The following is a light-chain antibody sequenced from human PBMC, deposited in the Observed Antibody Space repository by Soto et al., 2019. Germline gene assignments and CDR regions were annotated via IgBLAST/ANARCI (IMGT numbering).Light chain of an antibody. J-gene: IGLJ2*01. Sequence: QSVLTQPASVSGSPGQSITISCTGTSSDVGSYNLVSWYQQHPGKVPKLMIYEVSKRPSGVSNRFSGSKSGNTASLTISGLQAEDEADYYCCSYAGSRVFGGGTKLTVL. CDR3: CSYAGSRV. CDR1: SSDVGSYNL. CDR2: EVS. V-gene: IGLV2-23*02.